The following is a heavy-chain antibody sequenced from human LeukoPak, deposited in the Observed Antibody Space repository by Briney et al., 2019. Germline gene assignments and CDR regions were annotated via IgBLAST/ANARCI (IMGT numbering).Heavy chain of an antibody. CDR1: GFTFSNAW. J-gene: IGHJ4*02. D-gene: IGHD2-21*01. CDR2: IKSETDGGTT. Sequence: GGSLRLSCAASGFTFSNAWMSWVRQAPGKGLEWVGRIKSETDGGTTDYAAPVKGRFTISRDDSKNTLYLQMNSLRAEDTAVYYCAKDSLWWDDSYYFDYWGQGTLVTVSS. V-gene: IGHV3-15*01. CDR3: AKDSLWWDDSYYFDY.